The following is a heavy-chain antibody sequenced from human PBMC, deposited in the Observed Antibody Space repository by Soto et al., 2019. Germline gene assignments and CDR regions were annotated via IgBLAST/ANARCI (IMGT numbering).Heavy chain of an antibody. CDR2: INHSGST. CDR3: ARLRYCSGGSCYSEGEYNWFDP. CDR1: GGSFSGYY. Sequence: SETLSLTCAVYGGSFSGYYWSWIRQPPGKGLEWIGEINHSGSTNYNPSLKSRVTISVDTSKNQFSLKLSSVTAADTAVYYCARLRYCSGGSCYSEGEYNWFDPWGQGTLVT. D-gene: IGHD2-15*01. J-gene: IGHJ5*02. V-gene: IGHV4-34*01.